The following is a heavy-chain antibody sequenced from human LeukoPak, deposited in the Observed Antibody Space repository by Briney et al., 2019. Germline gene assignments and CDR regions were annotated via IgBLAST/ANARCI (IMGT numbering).Heavy chain of an antibody. CDR3: AGRIRILGVPAAWRDANWFGP. Sequence: SETLSLTCTVSGYSISSGYYWGWIRQPPGKGLEWIGSIYHSGSTNYNPSLKSRVTISVDTSKNQFSLKLSSVTAADTAVYYCAGRIRILGVPAAWRDANWFGPWGQGTLGTGSS. J-gene: IGHJ5*02. CDR1: GYSISSGYY. V-gene: IGHV4-38-2*02. D-gene: IGHD2-2*01. CDR2: IYHSGST.